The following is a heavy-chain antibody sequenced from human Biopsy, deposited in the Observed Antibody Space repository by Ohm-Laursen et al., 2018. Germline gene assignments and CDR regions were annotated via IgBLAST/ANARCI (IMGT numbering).Heavy chain of an antibody. Sequence: SLRLSCSASGFTFSDYYMSWIRQAPGKGLEWVSYITSGGSTTDYADSVKGRITISRDNAKNSLYLQMHSLRAEDTAFYYCAKASGYSSGWPIDYWGQGNLVTVSS. CDR2: ITSGGSTT. J-gene: IGHJ4*02. CDR3: AKASGYSSGWPIDY. D-gene: IGHD6-19*01. CDR1: GFTFSDYY. V-gene: IGHV3-11*01.